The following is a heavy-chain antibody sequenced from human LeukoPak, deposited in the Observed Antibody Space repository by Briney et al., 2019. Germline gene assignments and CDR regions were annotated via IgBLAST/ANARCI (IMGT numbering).Heavy chain of an antibody. Sequence: PSQTLSLTCTVPGGSISRGGYYWRWIRQHPGKGLEWIGYIYYSGSTYYNPSLKSRLTISVDTSKNQFSLKLTSVTAADTAVYDCARSPVSSPTGHYFDYWGQGTLVTVSS. V-gene: IGHV4-31*03. J-gene: IGHJ4*02. CDR2: IYYSGST. CDR1: GGSISRGGYY. D-gene: IGHD2-2*01. CDR3: ARSPVSSPTGHYFDY.